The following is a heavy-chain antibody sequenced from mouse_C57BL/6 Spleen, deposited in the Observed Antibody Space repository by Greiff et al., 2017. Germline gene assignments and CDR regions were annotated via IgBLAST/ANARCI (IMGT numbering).Heavy chain of an antibody. Sequence: EVQLQESGPGLVKPSQSLSLTCSVTGYSITSGYYWNWIRQFPGNKLEWMGYISYDGSNNYNPSLKNRISITRDTSKNQFFLKLNSVTTEDTATYYCASRAGTGYFDVWGTGTTVTVSS. CDR1: GYSITSGYY. CDR3: ASRAGTGYFDV. J-gene: IGHJ1*03. V-gene: IGHV3-6*01. CDR2: ISYDGSN. D-gene: IGHD3-3*01.